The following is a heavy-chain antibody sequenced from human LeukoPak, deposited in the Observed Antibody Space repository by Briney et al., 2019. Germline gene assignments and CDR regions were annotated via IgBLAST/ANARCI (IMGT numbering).Heavy chain of an antibody. V-gene: IGHV1-69*06. CDR2: IIPIFGTA. J-gene: IGHJ6*04. D-gene: IGHD2-2*01. CDR1: GGTFSSYA. CDR3: AGVSGDIVVVPAAYYYYYGMDV. Sequence: GASVKVSCKASGGTFSSYAISWVRQAPGQGLEWMGGIIPIFGTANYAQKFQGRVTITADKSMSTAYMELSSLRSEDTAVYYCAGVSGDIVVVPAAYYYYYGMDVWGKGTTVTVSS.